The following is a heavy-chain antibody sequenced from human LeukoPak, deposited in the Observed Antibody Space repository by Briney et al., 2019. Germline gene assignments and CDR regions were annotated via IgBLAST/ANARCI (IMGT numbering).Heavy chain of an antibody. D-gene: IGHD2/OR15-2a*01. Sequence: PGGSLRLSCAVSGFTVTSNFMSWVRQAPGKGLEWVSVIYDRGDTYYADSVKGRFTVSRDTSRNTLYLQLNNLGAEDTAVYYCAGRRANTCNFRFVYWGQGTLVTVSS. J-gene: IGHJ4*02. V-gene: IGHV3-66*02. CDR3: AGRRANTCNFRFVY. CDR1: GFTVTSNF. CDR2: IYDRGDT.